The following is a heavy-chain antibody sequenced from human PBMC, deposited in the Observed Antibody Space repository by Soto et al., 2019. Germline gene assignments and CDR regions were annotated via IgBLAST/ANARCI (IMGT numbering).Heavy chain of an antibody. J-gene: IGHJ4*02. V-gene: IGHV3-49*03. D-gene: IGHD3-22*01. CDR3: TRDRGFLDALDYYDSSGGPFDY. Sequence: SMRLSCTASVFTFGDYAMSCFRQSPGKWLEWVGFIRSKAYGGTTEYAASVKGRFTISRDDSKSIAYLQMNSLKTEDTAVYYCTRDRGFLDALDYYDSSGGPFDYWGQGTLVTVSS. CDR2: IRSKAYGGTT. CDR1: VFTFGDYA.